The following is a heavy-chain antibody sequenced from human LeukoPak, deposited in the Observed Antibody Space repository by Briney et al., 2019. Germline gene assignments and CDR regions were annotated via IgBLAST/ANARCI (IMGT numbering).Heavy chain of an antibody. CDR1: GGSISSYY. J-gene: IGHJ4*02. CDR3: ARVARPVLRYFGGGGGPYYFDY. Sequence: SETLSLTCTVSGGSISSYYWSWIRQPPGKGLEWIGYIYYSGSTNYNPSLKSRVTISVDTSKNQFSLKLSSVTAADTAVYYCARVARPVLRYFGGGGGPYYFDYWGQGTLVTVSS. V-gene: IGHV4-59*01. D-gene: IGHD3-9*01. CDR2: IYYSGST.